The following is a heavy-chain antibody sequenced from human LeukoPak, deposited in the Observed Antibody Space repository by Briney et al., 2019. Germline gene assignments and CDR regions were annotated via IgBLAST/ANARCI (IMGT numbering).Heavy chain of an antibody. D-gene: IGHD3-22*01. CDR2: ISFDGNDE. CDR1: GFTFSSYP. Sequence: GRSLRLSCAASGFTFSSYPTHWVRHAPGKGLEWVAVISFDGNDEYYEDSVKGRFTISRDNSKNTLYLQMNSLRPEDAAVYYCARASAKTYFYNSRGFSYDMDVWGKGTTVTVSS. J-gene: IGHJ6*03. V-gene: IGHV3-30*01. CDR3: ARASAKTYFYNSRGFSYDMDV.